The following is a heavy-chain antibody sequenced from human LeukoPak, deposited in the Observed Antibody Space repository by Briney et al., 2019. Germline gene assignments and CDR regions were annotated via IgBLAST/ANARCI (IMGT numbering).Heavy chain of an antibody. J-gene: IGHJ5*02. Sequence: GRSLRLSCAASGFTFGSYAMHWVRQAPGKGLKWVAVISYHGSNKYYADSVQGRFTISRDNSKNTLYLQMNSLRPEDTAVYYCATDLTQFGESPKSDPWGQGTLVTVSS. CDR3: ATDLTQFGESPKSDP. V-gene: IGHV3-30*04. CDR2: ISYHGSNK. CDR1: GFTFGSYA. D-gene: IGHD3-10*01.